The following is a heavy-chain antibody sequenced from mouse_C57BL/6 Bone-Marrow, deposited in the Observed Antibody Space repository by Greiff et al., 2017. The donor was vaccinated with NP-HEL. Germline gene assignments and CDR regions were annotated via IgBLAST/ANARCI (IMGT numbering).Heavy chain of an antibody. J-gene: IGHJ2*01. CDR2: IDPSDSYT. V-gene: IGHV1-59*01. CDR1: GYTFTSYW. D-gene: IGHD6-1*01. Sequence: QVQLQQPGAELVRPGPSVKLSCKASGYTFTSYWMHWVKQRPGQGLEWIGVIDPSDSYTNYNQKFKGKATLTVDTSSSTAYMQLSSLTSEDSAVYYCARYRPLPDYWGQGTTLTVSS. CDR3: ARYRPLPDY.